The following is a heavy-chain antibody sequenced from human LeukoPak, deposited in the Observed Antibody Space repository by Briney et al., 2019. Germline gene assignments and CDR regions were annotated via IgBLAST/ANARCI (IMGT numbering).Heavy chain of an antibody. Sequence: SETLSLTCTVSGGSVSSGSYYWSWIRQPPGKGLEWIGYIYYSGSTNYNPSLKSRVTISVDTSKNQFSLKLSSVTAADTAVYYCARGYGDYPFDYWGQGTLVTVSS. CDR1: GGSVSSGSYY. D-gene: IGHD4-17*01. J-gene: IGHJ4*02. V-gene: IGHV4-61*01. CDR2: IYYSGST. CDR3: ARGYGDYPFDY.